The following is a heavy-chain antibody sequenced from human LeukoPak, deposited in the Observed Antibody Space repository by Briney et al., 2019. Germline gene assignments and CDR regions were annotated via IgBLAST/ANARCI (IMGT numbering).Heavy chain of an antibody. J-gene: IGHJ6*03. D-gene: IGHD3-16*01. CDR3: AKGLKTGVGPYMGYHYYMDV. CDR1: GFAFSTYW. CDR2: VNDNGAAT. V-gene: IGHV3-23*01. Sequence: GGSLRLSCAASGFAFSTYWMNWVRQAPGKGLKWVATVNDNGAATFYADSVKGRFTISRDNSYNTVSLQMNGLRDDDTGVYYCAKGLKTGVGPYMGYHYYMDVWGKGATVTVSS.